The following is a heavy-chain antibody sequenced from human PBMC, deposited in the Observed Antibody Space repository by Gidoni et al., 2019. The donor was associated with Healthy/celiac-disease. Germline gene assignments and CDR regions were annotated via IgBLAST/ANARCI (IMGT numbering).Heavy chain of an antibody. V-gene: IGHV1-69*06. J-gene: IGHJ6*02. Sequence: QVQMVQSGAEVKKPGSSVKVSCKASGGTFSSYAISWVRQAPGQGLEWMGGIIPSFGTANYAQKFQGRVTITADKSTSTAYMELSSLRSEDTAVYYCAREGITGTTENYYYYGMDVWGQGTTVTVSS. CDR2: IIPSFGTA. CDR3: AREGITGTTENYYYYGMDV. CDR1: GGTFSSYA. D-gene: IGHD1-20*01.